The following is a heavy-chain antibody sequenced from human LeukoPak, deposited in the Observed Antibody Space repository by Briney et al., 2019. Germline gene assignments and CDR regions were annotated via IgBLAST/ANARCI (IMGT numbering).Heavy chain of an antibody. CDR2: INHSGST. J-gene: IGHJ3*02. CDR1: GGSFSGYY. Sequence: TSETLSLTCAVYGGSFSGYYWSWIRQPPGKGLEWIGEINHSGSTNYNPSLKSRVTISVDTSKNQFSLRLTSVTAADTAVYYCAREKWNAFDIWGQGTLVTLSS. CDR3: AREKWNAFDI. V-gene: IGHV4-34*01. D-gene: IGHD1-26*01.